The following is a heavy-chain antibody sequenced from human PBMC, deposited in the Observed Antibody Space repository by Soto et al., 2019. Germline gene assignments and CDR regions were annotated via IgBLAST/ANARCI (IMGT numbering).Heavy chain of an antibody. CDR1: GYTFTGYY. J-gene: IGHJ6*02. Sequence: ASVKVSCKASGYTFTGYYMHWVRQAPGQGLEWMGWINPNSGGTNYAQKFQGWVTMTRDTSISTAYMELSRLRSDDTAVYYCARFDILTGYYGMDVWGQGTTVTVSS. CDR3: ARFDILTGYYGMDV. CDR2: INPNSGGT. D-gene: IGHD3-9*01. V-gene: IGHV1-2*04.